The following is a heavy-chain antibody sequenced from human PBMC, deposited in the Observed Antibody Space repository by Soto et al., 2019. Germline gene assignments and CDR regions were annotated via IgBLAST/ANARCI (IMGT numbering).Heavy chain of an antibody. V-gene: IGHV3-23*01. CDR2: ISGSGGNT. D-gene: IGHD3-22*01. CDR1: GFTFSSYA. CDR3: AKGGVSDSSGEHVDY. Sequence: GGSLRLSCAASGFTFSSYAMTWVRQAPGKGLEWVSAISGSGGNTYYADSVKGRFTISRDNSKNTLYLQMNSLRAEDTAVYYCAKGGVSDSSGEHVDYWGQGTLVTVSS. J-gene: IGHJ4*02.